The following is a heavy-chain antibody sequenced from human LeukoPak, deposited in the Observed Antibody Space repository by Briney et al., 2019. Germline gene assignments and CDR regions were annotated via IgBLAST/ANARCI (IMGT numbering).Heavy chain of an antibody. CDR2: IYCSGST. Sequence: SETLSLTCTVSGGSISSYYWSWIRQPPGKGLEWIGYIYCSGSTNYNPSLKSRVTISVDTSKNQFSLKLSSVTAADTAVYYCAIDSGPYLDYMDVWGKGTTVTISS. CDR3: AIDSGPYLDYMDV. D-gene: IGHD2/OR15-2a*01. CDR1: GGSISSYY. V-gene: IGHV4-59*12. J-gene: IGHJ6*03.